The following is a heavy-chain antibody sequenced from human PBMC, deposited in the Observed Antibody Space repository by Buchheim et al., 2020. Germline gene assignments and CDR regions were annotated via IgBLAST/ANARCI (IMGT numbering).Heavy chain of an antibody. CDR1: GFTFSSYG. D-gene: IGHD3-22*01. V-gene: IGHV3-30*18. CDR3: AKDLTLWASSGSPFDC. J-gene: IGHJ4*02. CDR2: ISYDGSNK. Sequence: QVQLVESGGGVVQPGRSLRLSCAASGFTFSSYGMHWVRQAPGKGLEWVAVISYDGSNKYYADSVKGRFTISRDNSKNTLYLQMNSLRAEDTAVYYCAKDLTLWASSGSPFDCWGQGTL.